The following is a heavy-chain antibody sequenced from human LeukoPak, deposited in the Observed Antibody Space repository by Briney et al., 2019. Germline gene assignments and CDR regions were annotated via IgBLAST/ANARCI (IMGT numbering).Heavy chain of an antibody. CDR3: AKDTSGYFFLYFDY. CDR1: GFTFSSYA. V-gene: IGHV3-23*01. Sequence: GGSLRLSCAASGFTFSSYAMSWVRQAPGKGLEWVSAISGSGGNTDYADSVKGRFTISRDKSKNTLFLQMNGLRAEDTAMYYCAKDTSGYFFLYFDYWGQGTLVTVSS. D-gene: IGHD3-22*01. J-gene: IGHJ4*02. CDR2: ISGSGGNT.